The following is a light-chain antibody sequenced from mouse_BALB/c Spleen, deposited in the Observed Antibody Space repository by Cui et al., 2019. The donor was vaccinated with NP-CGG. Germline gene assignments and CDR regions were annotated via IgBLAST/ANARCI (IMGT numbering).Light chain of an antibody. Sequence: HAVVTQESALTTSPGETVTLTCRPSTRAVTISNYTKWVQEKPDHLFTGLIGGTNNRAPGIPARFSGSLIGDKAALTITGAQTEDEAVYFCALWYSNHWVFGGGTKLTVL. J-gene: IGLJ1*01. V-gene: IGLV1*01. CDR1: TRAVTISNY. CDR3: ALWYSNHWV. CDR2: GTN.